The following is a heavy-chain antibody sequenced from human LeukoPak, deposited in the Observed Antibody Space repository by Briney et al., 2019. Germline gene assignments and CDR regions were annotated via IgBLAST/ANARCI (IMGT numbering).Heavy chain of an antibody. D-gene: IGHD3-22*01. V-gene: IGHV4-59*01. CDR2: VHYSGSP. Sequence: SETLSLTCTASGGSISSYSWSWVRQPPGMGLEWIGYVHYSGSPNYNPSLKSRVTMSVDTSKNQFSLELSSVTAADTAVYYCARTNSGYYFLDAFDIWGQGTMVTVSS. J-gene: IGHJ3*02. CDR3: ARTNSGYYFLDAFDI. CDR1: GGSISSYS.